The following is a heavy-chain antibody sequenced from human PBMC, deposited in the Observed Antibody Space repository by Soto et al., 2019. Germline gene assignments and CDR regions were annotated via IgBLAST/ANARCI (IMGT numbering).Heavy chain of an antibody. CDR1: GYTFTSYD. CDR2: MNPNSGKT. V-gene: IGHV1-8*01. J-gene: IGHJ5*02. Sequence: ASGKDSCKASGYTFTSYDIIWVRQGTGQGLEWMGWMNPNSGKTGYTQNFQGRVTMTRNTSIRTAYMELSSLRFEDTAVYYCARAGRDSSSPLDPWGLGTLVTVSS. D-gene: IGHD6-6*01. CDR3: ARAGRDSSSPLDP.